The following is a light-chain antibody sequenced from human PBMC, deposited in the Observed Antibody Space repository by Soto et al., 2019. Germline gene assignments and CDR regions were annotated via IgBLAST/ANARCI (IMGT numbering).Light chain of an antibody. CDR3: QQYAASPRT. CDR1: QSISSNY. Sequence: EIVLTQSPGTLSLFPGERAPLSCRASQSISSNYIDWYQHQPGRVPRLLIYGASNRVTGIPDRFSGSGSGTDFTITISRLEPEDFAVYYCQQYAASPRTFGQGPQVEIK. CDR2: GAS. J-gene: IGKJ1*01. V-gene: IGKV3-20*01.